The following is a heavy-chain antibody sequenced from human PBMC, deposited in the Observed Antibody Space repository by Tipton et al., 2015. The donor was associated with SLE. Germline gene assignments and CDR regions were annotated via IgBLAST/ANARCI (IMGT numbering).Heavy chain of an antibody. D-gene: IGHD2-15*01. CDR3: ARGVAGYYFFCYMDV. CDR2: IYYNGRT. J-gene: IGHJ6*03. V-gene: IGHV4-59*07. Sequence: TLSLTCTVSGGSISGYFWSWIRQSPGKGLEWIGNIYYNGRTDYSPSLKSRDTISLDTSRNQFSLKVSSVTAADTALYYCARGVAGYYFFCYMDVWGEGTTVTVSS. CDR1: GGSISGYF.